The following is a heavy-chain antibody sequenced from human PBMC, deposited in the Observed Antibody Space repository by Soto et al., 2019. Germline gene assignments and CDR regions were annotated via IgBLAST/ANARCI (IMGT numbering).Heavy chain of an antibody. V-gene: IGHV1-69*13. J-gene: IGHJ4*02. CDR2: IIPIFGTA. CDR1: GGTFSSYA. CDR3: ARVRDYDVLYYFDY. Sequence: SLKVSCKASGGTFSSYAISWVRQAPGQGLEWMGGIIPIFGTANYAQKFQGRVTITADESTSTAYMELSSLRSEDTAVYYCARVRDYDVLYYFDYWGQGTQVTVSS. D-gene: IGHD4-17*01.